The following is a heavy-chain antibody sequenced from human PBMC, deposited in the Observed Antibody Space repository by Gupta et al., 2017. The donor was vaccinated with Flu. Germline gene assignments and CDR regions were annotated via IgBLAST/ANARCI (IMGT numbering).Heavy chain of an antibody. V-gene: IGHV3-7*01. CDR1: FRSYW. J-gene: IGHJ4*02. D-gene: IGHD1-1*01. Sequence: FRSYWMSWVRQAAGKGLEWVANINENGDLSYYVDSVKGRFTISRDNAKNSLSLQMNSLSAEDTAVDYCSRTGRNGGNSDYGGKGTRVTVSS. CDR2: INENGDLS. CDR3: SRTGRNGGNSDY.